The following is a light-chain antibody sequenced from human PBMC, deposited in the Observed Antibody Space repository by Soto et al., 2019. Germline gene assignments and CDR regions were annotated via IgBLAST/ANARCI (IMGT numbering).Light chain of an antibody. CDR3: QQRTNWL. CDR1: QSLCSY. Sequence: EIVLKQSPATLSLSPGERATLSCRASQSLCSYLAWYQQKPGQAPRLLIYDASNRATGIPARFSGSGSGTDFTLTISSLEPEDVAVYYCQQRTNWLFGQGTKLEIK. CDR2: DAS. V-gene: IGKV3-11*01. J-gene: IGKJ2*01.